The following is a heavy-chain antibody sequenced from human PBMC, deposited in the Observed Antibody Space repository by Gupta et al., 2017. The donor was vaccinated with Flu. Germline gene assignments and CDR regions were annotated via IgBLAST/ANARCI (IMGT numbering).Heavy chain of an antibody. V-gene: IGHV4-39*01. J-gene: IGHJ5*02. D-gene: IGHD4-17*01. CDR3: ARSYGDYGVRRAWFDP. Sequence: YNPSLKSRVTISRDTSKNQFSLMLSSVTAADTGVFYCARSYGDYGVRRAWFDPWGQGTRVTVSS.